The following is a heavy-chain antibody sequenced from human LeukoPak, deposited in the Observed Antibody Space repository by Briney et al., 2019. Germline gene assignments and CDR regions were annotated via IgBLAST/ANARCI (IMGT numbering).Heavy chain of an antibody. CDR3: AKDTGDSSSSADFDY. V-gene: IGHV3-43*02. J-gene: IGHJ4*02. CDR2: ISGDGGST. CDR1: GFTFDDYA. Sequence: RGSLRLSCAASGFTFDDYAMHWVRQAPGKGLEWVSLISGDGGSTYYADSVKGRFTISRDNSKNSLYLQMNSLRTEDTALYYCAKDTGDSSSSADFDYWGQGTLVTVSS. D-gene: IGHD6-13*01.